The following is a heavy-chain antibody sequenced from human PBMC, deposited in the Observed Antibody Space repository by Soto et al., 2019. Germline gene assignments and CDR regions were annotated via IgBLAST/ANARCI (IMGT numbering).Heavy chain of an antibody. D-gene: IGHD1-1*01. CDR3: TTGGDASKTGY. CDR1: GVSISSPHHN. J-gene: IGHJ4*02. Sequence: QVQLQESGPGLVEPSQTLSLTCPVSGVSISSPHHNWRWIRQYPGKGLEWIGFIHYSGTTYYNPSLKSRGAISVDTSRNDFSLRLSSVTAADTAVYYCTTGGDASKTGYLGQGTLVTVSS. V-gene: IGHV4-31*03. CDR2: IHYSGTT.